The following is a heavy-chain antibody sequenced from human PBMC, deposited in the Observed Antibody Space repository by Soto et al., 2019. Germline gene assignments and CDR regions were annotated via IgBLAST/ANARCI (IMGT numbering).Heavy chain of an antibody. CDR1: GGSISSGDYY. V-gene: IGHV4-30-4*01. CDR2: IYYSGST. D-gene: IGHD2-2*01. Sequence: PSETLSLTCTVSGGSISSGDYYWSWIRQPPGKGLEWIGYIYYSGSTYYNPSLRSRVTISVDKSKNQFSLRLISVTAADTAVYSCAGSRYCSSTTCYFFDYWGQGALVTVSS. J-gene: IGHJ4*02. CDR3: AGSRYCSSTTCYFFDY.